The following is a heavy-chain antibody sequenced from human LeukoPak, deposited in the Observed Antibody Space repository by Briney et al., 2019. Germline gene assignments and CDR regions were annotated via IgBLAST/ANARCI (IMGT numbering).Heavy chain of an antibody. CDR2: ISAYNGNT. J-gene: IGHJ6*02. CDR1: GYTFTSYG. V-gene: IGHV1-18*01. D-gene: IGHD3-16*01. Sequence: ASVKVSCKASGYTFTSYGISWVRQASGQGLEWMGWISAYNGNTNYAQKLQGRVTMTTDTSTSTAYMELRSLRSDDTAVYYCARIMGIDYYYGMDVWGQGTTVTVSS. CDR3: ARIMGIDYYYGMDV.